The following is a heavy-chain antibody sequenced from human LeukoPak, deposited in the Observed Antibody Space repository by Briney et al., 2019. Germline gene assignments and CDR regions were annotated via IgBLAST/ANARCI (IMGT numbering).Heavy chain of an antibody. V-gene: IGHV4-39*01. CDR2: IYYSGST. Sequence: SETLSLTCTVSGGSIRSSSYYWGWIRQPPGKGLEWIGSIYYSGSTYYNASLKSRGTISVDTSKNQFSLKLNSVTAADTAVYFCARQVVAVAGTGYLDYWGQGTLVTVSS. CDR3: ARQVVAVAGTGYLDY. J-gene: IGHJ4*02. CDR1: GGSIRSSSYY. D-gene: IGHD6-19*01.